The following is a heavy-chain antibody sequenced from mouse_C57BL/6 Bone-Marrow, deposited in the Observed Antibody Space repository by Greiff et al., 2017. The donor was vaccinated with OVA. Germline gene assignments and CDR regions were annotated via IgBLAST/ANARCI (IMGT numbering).Heavy chain of an antibody. CDR2: IDPGGGDT. D-gene: IGHD2-2*01. V-gene: IGHV14-2*01. Sequence: DVQLQESGAELVKPGASVKLSCTASGFTIKGYYMHWVKQRPEQGLAWIGRIDPGGGDTKYEPKFKGQAAIPADNSSNTAYLQLSSLTSEDTAGDDCAKGLRGFAYWGQGTLVTVSA. J-gene: IGHJ3*01. CDR3: AKGLRGFAY. CDR1: GFTIKGYY.